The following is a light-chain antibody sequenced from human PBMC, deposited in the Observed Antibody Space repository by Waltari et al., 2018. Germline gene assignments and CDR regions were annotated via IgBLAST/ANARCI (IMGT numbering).Light chain of an antibody. CDR2: GAS. CDR3: QQRSNWPPIT. V-gene: IGKV3-15*01. Sequence: EIVMTQSPAALSVSPGERATLSCRASQSVSSNLAWYQQNPGQTPRFFIYGASARATGFPVRFSGSGSGTEFTLTISSLEPEDFAVYYCQQRSNWPPITFGQGTRLEIK. J-gene: IGKJ5*01. CDR1: QSVSSN.